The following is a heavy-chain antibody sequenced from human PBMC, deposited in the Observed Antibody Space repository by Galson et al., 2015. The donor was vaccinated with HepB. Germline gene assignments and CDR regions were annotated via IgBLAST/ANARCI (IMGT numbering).Heavy chain of an antibody. CDR3: TTGTTLIVRDSSGWPRNY. Sequence: SLRLSCAASGFTVSSNYMSWVRQAPGKGLEWVGRIKSKTDGGTTDYAAPVKGRFTISRDDSKNTLYLQMNSLKTEDTAVYYCTTGTTLIVRDSSGWPRNYWGQGTLVTVSS. CDR2: IKSKTDGGTT. CDR1: GFTVSSNY. V-gene: IGHV3-15*01. J-gene: IGHJ4*02. D-gene: IGHD6-19*01.